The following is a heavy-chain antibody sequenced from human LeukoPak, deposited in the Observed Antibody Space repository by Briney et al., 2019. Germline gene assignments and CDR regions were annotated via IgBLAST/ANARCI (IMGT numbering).Heavy chain of an antibody. V-gene: IGHV3-48*03. J-gene: IGHJ3*02. Sequence: PGGSLRLSCAASGFTFSTYEMNWVRQAPGKGLEWLSYISSSGTTIYYADSVKGRFTISRDNAKNSLYLQMNNLRAEDTTVYYCARGGNYGYLWNAFDIWGQGTMVTVSS. CDR1: GFTFSTYE. CDR3: ARGGNYGYLWNAFDI. D-gene: IGHD5-18*01. CDR2: ISSSGTTI.